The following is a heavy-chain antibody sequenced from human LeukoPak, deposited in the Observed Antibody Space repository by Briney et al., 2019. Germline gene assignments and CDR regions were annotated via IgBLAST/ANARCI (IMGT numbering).Heavy chain of an antibody. CDR2: ISGSGGST. J-gene: IGHJ6*03. CDR3: ANLVYYYYMDV. D-gene: IGHD2-8*02. V-gene: IGHV3-23*01. CDR1: GFTFSSYA. Sequence: PGGSLRLSCAASGFTFSSYAMTWIRQAPGKGLEWVSSISGSGGSTYYADSVKGRFTISRDNSRNMLFLQVNSLRADDTAVYYCANLVYYYYMDVWGKGTTVTISS.